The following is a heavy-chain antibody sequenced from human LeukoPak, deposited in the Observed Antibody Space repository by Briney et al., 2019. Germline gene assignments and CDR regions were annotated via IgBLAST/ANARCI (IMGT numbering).Heavy chain of an antibody. CDR2: IYYSGST. D-gene: IGHD2-2*01. J-gene: IGHJ6*03. V-gene: IGHV4-59*01. Sequence: SETLSLTCTVSGGSISSYYWSWIRQPPGKGLEWIGYIYYSGSTNYNPSLTSRVTISVDTSKNQFSLKLSSVTAADTAVYYCARVSPAALSPYYYYYYMDVWGKGTTVTVSS. CDR1: GGSISSYY. CDR3: ARVSPAALSPYYYYYYMDV.